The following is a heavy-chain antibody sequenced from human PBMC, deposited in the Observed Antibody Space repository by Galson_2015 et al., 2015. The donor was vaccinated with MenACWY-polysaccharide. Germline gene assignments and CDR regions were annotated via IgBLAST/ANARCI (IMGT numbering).Heavy chain of an antibody. J-gene: IGHJ3*02. CDR2: IRSKAYGGTP. CDR3: TRYSAYVHDNSGSFDAFDI. CDR1: GFNFGDYG. V-gene: IGHV3-49*03. Sequence: SLRLSCAASGFNFGDYGVIWIRQAPGKGLEWISLIRSKAYGGTPESAASVKGRFTMSRDDSKRIAYLQMNILNTEDTAVYYCTRYSAYVHDNSGSFDAFDIWGQGTMFTVSS. D-gene: IGHD3-22*01.